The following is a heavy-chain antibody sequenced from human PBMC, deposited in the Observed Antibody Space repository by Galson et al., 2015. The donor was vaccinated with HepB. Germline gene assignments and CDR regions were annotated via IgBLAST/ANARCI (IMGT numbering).Heavy chain of an antibody. CDR2: IRSKAYGGTT. CDR3: TLSSSWYGVFDY. D-gene: IGHD6-13*01. V-gene: IGHV3-49*03. J-gene: IGHJ4*02. CDR1: GFTFGDYA. Sequence: SLRLSCAASGFTFGDYAMSWFRQAPGKGLEWVGFIRSKAYGGTTEYAAYVKGKFTISRDDTKSIAYLQMNSLKTEDTAVYYCTLSSSWYGVFDYWGQGTLVTVSS.